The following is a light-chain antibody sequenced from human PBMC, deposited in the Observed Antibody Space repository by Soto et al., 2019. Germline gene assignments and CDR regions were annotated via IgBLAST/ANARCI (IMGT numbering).Light chain of an antibody. CDR3: QQRSNWPPKT. CDR1: QSISNTY. V-gene: IGKV3D-20*02. J-gene: IGKJ1*01. Sequence: EIMLTQSPGTLSLSPGERATLSCRASQSISNTYLAGYQQKPGQAPRRLIYGASSRASGIPDRFSGSGSGTDFTLTISSLEPEDFAVYYCQQRSNWPPKTFGQGTKVDI. CDR2: GAS.